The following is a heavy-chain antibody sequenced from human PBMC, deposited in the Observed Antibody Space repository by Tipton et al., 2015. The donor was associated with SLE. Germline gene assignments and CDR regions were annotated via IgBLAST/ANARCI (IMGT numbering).Heavy chain of an antibody. V-gene: IGHV4-34*01. CDR2: INHSGST. CDR3: ARGTVTAAFDI. Sequence: TLSLTCAVYGGSFSGYYWSWIRQTPGKGLEWIGEINHSGSTNYNPSLKSRVTISVDTSKNQFSLKLSSVTAADTAVYYCARGTVTAAFDIWGQGTMVTVSS. D-gene: IGHD4-17*01. J-gene: IGHJ3*02. CDR1: GGSFSGYY.